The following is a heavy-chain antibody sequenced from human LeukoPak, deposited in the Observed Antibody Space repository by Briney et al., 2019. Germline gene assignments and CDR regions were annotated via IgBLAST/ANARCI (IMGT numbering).Heavy chain of an antibody. CDR1: GYTFTGYY. CDR2: IIPIFGTA. J-gene: IGHJ4*02. V-gene: IGHV1-69*13. Sequence: ASVKVSCKASGYTFTGYYMHWVRQAPGQGLEWMGGIIPIFGTANYAQKFQGRVTITADESTSTAYMELSSLRSEDTAVYYCARAQAYRLWFGELSENYYFDYWGQGTLVTVSS. D-gene: IGHD3-10*01. CDR3: ARAQAYRLWFGELSENYYFDY.